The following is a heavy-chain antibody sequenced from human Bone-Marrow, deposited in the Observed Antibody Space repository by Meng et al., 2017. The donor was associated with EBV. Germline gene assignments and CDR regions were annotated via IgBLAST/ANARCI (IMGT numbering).Heavy chain of an antibody. CDR3: AKGGGYYYDSSGFHYDY. CDR2: IYHSGST. Sequence: QVRRQQSGPGRVKPSGPPSLTCCGCGGSISSKNWWSWVRQPPGKGLECIGEIYHSGSTNYNPSLKSRVTISVDKSKNQFSLKLSSVTAADTAVYYCAKGGGYYYDSSGFHYDYWGQGTLVTVSS. D-gene: IGHD3-22*01. V-gene: IGHV4-4*02. J-gene: IGHJ4*02. CDR1: GGSISSKNW.